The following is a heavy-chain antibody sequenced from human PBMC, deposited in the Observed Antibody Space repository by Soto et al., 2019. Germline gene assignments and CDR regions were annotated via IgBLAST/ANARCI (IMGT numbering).Heavy chain of an antibody. D-gene: IGHD5-12*01. Sequence: SETLSLTCTVSGGSISSGDYYWSWIRQPPGKGLEWIGYIYYSGSTYYNPSLKSRVTISVDTSKNQFSLKLSSVTAADTAVYYCARGYSGYDFRLDYWGQGTLVTVSS. CDR1: GGSISSGDYY. J-gene: IGHJ4*02. V-gene: IGHV4-30-4*01. CDR2: IYYSGST. CDR3: ARGYSGYDFRLDY.